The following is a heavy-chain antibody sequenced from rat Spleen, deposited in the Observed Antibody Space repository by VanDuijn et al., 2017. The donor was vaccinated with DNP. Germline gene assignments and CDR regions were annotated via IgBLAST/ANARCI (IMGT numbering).Heavy chain of an antibody. CDR3: ARRPITTYYFDY. CDR2: ISTSGSRT. J-gene: IGHJ2*01. CDR1: GFTFSNYY. D-gene: IGHD1-10*01. Sequence: EVQLVESGGGLVQPGRSLKLSCAASGFTFSNYYMAWVRQAPKKGLEWVATISTSGSRTYYPDSVKGRFTISRDNAKSSLYLQMNSLKSEDTATYYCARRPITTYYFDYWGQGVMVTVSS. V-gene: IGHV5-25*01.